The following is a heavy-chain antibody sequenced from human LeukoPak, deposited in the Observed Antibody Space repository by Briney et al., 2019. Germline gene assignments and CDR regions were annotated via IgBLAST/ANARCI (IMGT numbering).Heavy chain of an antibody. D-gene: IGHD6-13*01. CDR3: ARQTTGYSSLNDAFDI. Sequence: GESLKISCKGSGYSFTSYWIGWVRQMPGKGLEWMGIIYPGDSDTRYSPSFQGQVTISADKSISTAYLQCSSLKASDTAVYYCARQTTGYSSLNDAFDIWGQGTMVTVSS. CDR2: IYPGDSDT. J-gene: IGHJ3*02. CDR1: GYSFTSYW. V-gene: IGHV5-51*01.